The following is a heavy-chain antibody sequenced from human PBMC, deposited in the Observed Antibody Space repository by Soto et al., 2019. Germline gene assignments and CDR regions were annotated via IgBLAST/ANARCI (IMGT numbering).Heavy chain of an antibody. J-gene: IGHJ4*03. D-gene: IGHD2-21*01. Sequence: ASVKVSCKASGYAFTTYQMHWVRQAPGQGLEWMGMIDPSDGTTTYAQKLQGRVTMTRDTATSTVYMELSSLRSEDTAVYYCAIYEMPTVQHNSFGFWGQGTLVTVSS. CDR1: GYAFTTYQ. CDR3: AIYEMPTVQHNSFGF. CDR2: IDPSDGTT. V-gene: IGHV1-46*04.